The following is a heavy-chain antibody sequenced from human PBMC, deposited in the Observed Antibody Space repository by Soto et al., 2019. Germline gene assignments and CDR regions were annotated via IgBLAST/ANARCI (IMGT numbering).Heavy chain of an antibody. J-gene: IGHJ5*02. D-gene: IGHD6-19*01. CDR3: AKGRSIAVPEGS. Sequence: GPEMKKPGASVKVSCKGSGFIFTNYGFNWVRQAPGQGLEWVGWVSAANGYTRSAQKFQDRLIMTTDSSTNTAYMELRGLGLDDTALYYCAKGRSIAVPEGSWGQGTLVTVSS. CDR1: GFIFTNYG. V-gene: IGHV1-18*01. CDR2: VSAANGYT.